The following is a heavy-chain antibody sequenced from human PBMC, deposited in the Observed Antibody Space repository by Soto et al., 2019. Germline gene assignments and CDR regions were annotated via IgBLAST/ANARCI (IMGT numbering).Heavy chain of an antibody. J-gene: IGHJ4*02. V-gene: IGHV3-23*01. D-gene: IGHD3-3*01. Sequence: EVQLLESGGGLVQPGGSLRLSCAASGFSFSTYAMHWVRQAPGKGLEWVSAISGSGGSTYYTASVKGRFTISRDNSKSTLYLQMKSLRAEDTAVYYCAKVKFDFWDGYEYWGQGTLVTVSS. CDR3: AKVKFDFWDGYEY. CDR2: ISGSGGST. CDR1: GFSFSTYA.